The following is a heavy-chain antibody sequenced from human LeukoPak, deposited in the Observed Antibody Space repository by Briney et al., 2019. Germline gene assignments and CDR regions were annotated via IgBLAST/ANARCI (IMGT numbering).Heavy chain of an antibody. CDR3: ASPPTRECSSISCPLSY. D-gene: IGHD2-2*01. J-gene: IGHJ4*02. Sequence: GESLKISCKGSGYSFTYYWIAWVRQMPGKGPEWMGLIYPGDSDTRYSPSFQGQVTISVDKSVSAAYLQWSSLKASDTAMYYCASPPTRECSSISCPLSYWGQGTLVTVSS. V-gene: IGHV5-51*01. CDR2: IYPGDSDT. CDR1: GYSFTYYW.